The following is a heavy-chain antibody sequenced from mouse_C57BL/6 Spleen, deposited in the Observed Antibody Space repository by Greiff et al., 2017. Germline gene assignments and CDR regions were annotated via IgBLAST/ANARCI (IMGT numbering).Heavy chain of an antibody. Sequence: QVQLQQSGPELVKPGASVKISCKASGYAFSSSCMNWVKQRPGKGLEWIGRIYPGDGDTNYNGKFKGKATLTADKSSSTAYLQLSSLTSEDSAVYSCARSATVVAKYYFDYWGQGTTLTVSS. V-gene: IGHV1-82*01. CDR3: ARSATVVAKYYFDY. CDR2: IYPGDGDT. D-gene: IGHD1-1*01. CDR1: GYAFSSSC. J-gene: IGHJ2*01.